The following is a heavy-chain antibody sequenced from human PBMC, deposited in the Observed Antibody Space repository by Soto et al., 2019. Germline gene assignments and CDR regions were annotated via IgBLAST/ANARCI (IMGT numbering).Heavy chain of an antibody. CDR2: IYYSGST. V-gene: IGHV4-31*03. CDR3: ARAAPTTVTSDNWFDP. J-gene: IGHJ5*02. Sequence: SETLSLTCTVSGGSISSGGYYWSWIRQHPGKGLEWIGYIYYSGSTYYNPSLKSRVTISVDTSKNQFSLKLSSVTAADTAVYYCARAAPTTVTSDNWFDPWGQGTLVTVSS. CDR1: GGSISSGGYY. D-gene: IGHD4-17*01.